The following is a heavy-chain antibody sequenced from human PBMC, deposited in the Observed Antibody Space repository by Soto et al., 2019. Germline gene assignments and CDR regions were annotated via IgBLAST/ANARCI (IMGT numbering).Heavy chain of an antibody. D-gene: IGHD3-22*01. CDR2: ISVYNGNT. CDR1: GYTFTSYG. V-gene: IGHV1-18*01. J-gene: IGHJ4*02. CDR3: AREFYDGTSYYCDF. Sequence: QVQLVQSGAEVKKPGASVKVSCKASGYTFTSYGISWVRQAPGQGLEWMGWISVYNGNTNYVQKLQGRVTMTTDTSTSTAYVELRSLRFDDTAVYYCAREFYDGTSYYCDFWGQGTLVTVSS.